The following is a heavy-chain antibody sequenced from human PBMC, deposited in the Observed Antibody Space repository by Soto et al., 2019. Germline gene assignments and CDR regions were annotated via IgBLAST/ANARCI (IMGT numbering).Heavy chain of an antibody. J-gene: IGHJ4*02. CDR3: ARALAVAYHYDY. CDR2: ISSSSTYT. CDR1: GFTFNDYY. D-gene: IGHD6-19*01. V-gene: IGHV3-11*05. Sequence: QVRLVESGGGLVKTGGSLRLSCAASGFTFNDYYMTWIRQAPGKGLEWVSHISSSSTYTDYADSVKGRFTISRDNAKKSLYLQMDRLRAEDTAVYYCARALAVAYHYDYWGQGTVVTVSA.